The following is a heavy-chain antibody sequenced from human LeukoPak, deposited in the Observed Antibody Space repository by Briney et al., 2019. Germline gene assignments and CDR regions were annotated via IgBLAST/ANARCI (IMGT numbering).Heavy chain of an antibody. V-gene: IGHV3-48*03. Sequence: PGGSLRLSCAASGFTLSRYEMNWVRQAPGKGLEWVSYISSSDSSIYYADSVKGRFTISRDNAKNSLYLQMNSLRAEDTAVYYCARQQPRVQLDYWGQGTLVTVSS. D-gene: IGHD1-1*01. CDR2: ISSSDSSI. J-gene: IGHJ4*02. CDR3: ARQQPRVQLDY. CDR1: GFTLSRYE.